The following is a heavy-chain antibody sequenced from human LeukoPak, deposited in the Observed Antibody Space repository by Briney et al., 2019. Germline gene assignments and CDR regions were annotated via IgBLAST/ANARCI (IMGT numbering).Heavy chain of an antibody. CDR2: IIPVFGTE. CDR3: ARGRTSSSAFGDYYYMDV. J-gene: IGHJ6*03. Sequence: GASVKVSRKASGGTFSTYAISWVRQAPGQGLEWMGVIIPVFGTENYSQNFQGRVTITTDESMSTAYLELRSLRSDDTAVYYCARGRTSSSAFGDYYYMDVWGTGTSVTVSS. D-gene: IGHD6-6*01. CDR1: GGTFSTYA. V-gene: IGHV1-69*05.